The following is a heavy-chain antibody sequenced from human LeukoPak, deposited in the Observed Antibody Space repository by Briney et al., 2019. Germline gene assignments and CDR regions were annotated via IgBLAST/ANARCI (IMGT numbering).Heavy chain of an antibody. CDR1: GFTFSSYA. Sequence: GGSLRLSCAASGFTFSSYAMSWVRQAPGKGLDWVSTISGNGGNTYYADSVKGRFTISRDNSKNTLYLQMNSLRAEDTAVYYCAKDPSIAVAGLFDYWGQGTLVTVSS. V-gene: IGHV3-23*01. J-gene: IGHJ4*02. CDR2: ISGNGGNT. D-gene: IGHD6-19*01. CDR3: AKDPSIAVAGLFDY.